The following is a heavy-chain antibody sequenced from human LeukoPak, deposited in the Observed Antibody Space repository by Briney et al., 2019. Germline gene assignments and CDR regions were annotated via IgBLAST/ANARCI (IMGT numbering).Heavy chain of an antibody. CDR2: IIPIFGTA. J-gene: IGHJ4*02. CDR3: ARDGDYYDSSGYFSLDY. CDR1: GGTFSSYA. V-gene: IGHV1-69*01. D-gene: IGHD3-22*01. Sequence: GSSVKVSCKASGGTFSSYAISWVRQAPGQGLEWMGGIIPIFGTANYAQKFQGRVTITADESTSTAFMELSSLRPEDTAVYYCARDGDYYDSSGYFSLDYWGQGTLVTVSS.